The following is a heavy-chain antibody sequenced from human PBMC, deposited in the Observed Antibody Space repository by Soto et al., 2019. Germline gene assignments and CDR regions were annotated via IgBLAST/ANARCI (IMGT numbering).Heavy chain of an antibody. V-gene: IGHV3-23*01. Sequence: GGSLRLSCAASGFAFSSYSMKWVRQAPGKGLEWVSLISETSDVAYYADSVKGRFTISRDNSGNTLFLQMYSLRAEDTAVYYCARYIPGVRYYGMDFWGQGTTVTVSS. CDR2: ISETSDVA. CDR3: ARYIPGVRYYGMDF. J-gene: IGHJ6*02. CDR1: GFAFSSYS. D-gene: IGHD2-2*01.